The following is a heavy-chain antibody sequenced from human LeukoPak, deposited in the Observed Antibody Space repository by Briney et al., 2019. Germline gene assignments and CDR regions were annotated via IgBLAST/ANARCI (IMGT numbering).Heavy chain of an antibody. CDR2: ISESGGST. CDR3: AKVSGSSWFGPFDY. J-gene: IGHJ4*02. CDR1: GFTFSSYS. D-gene: IGHD6-13*01. Sequence: GGSLRLSCAASGFTFSSYSMNWVRQAPGKGLEWVSAISESGGSTYYTDSVKGRFTVSRDNSKNTVSLQMNSLRAEDTAVYYCAKVSGSSWFGPFDYWGQGTLVTVSS. V-gene: IGHV3-23*01.